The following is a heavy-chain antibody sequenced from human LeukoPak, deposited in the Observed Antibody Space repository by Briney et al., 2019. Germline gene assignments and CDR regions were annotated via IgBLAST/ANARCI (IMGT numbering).Heavy chain of an antibody. V-gene: IGHV1-69*13. CDR3: AKTFLTAYDTYFYYYGLDV. CDR1: GDTFSSYV. D-gene: IGHD3-9*01. J-gene: IGHJ6*02. Sequence: ASVKVSCKASGDTFSSYVISWVRQAPGRGLEWMGGINPVFGTAHYAQKFQDRVTITADESTSTAYMELSSLRSEDTAVYYCAKTFLTAYDTYFYYYGLDVWGQGTPVTVSS. CDR2: INPVFGTA.